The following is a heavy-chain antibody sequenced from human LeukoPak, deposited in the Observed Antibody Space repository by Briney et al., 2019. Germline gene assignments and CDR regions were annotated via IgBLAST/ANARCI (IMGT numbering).Heavy chain of an antibody. Sequence: ASVKVSCKVSGYSLSELSIHWVRQAPGKGLEWMGGFDSEDDEPIYAQSLQGRVTMTEDTSTDTAYMELSGLTSDDAAVYYCATDVTGAAPYDFWGQGTLVTVSS. J-gene: IGHJ4*02. D-gene: IGHD2-21*02. CDR1: GYSLSELS. CDR3: ATDVTGAAPYDF. CDR2: FDSEDDEP. V-gene: IGHV1-24*01.